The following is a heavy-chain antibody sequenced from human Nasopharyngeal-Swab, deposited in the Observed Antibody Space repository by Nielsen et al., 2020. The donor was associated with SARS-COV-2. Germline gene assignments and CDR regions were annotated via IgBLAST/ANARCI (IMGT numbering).Heavy chain of an antibody. CDR3: AKSPPRGWGYYYYIDV. Sequence: RQAPGKGLEWIGSIYYSGSTYYNPSLKSRVTISVDTSKNQFSLKLSSVTAADTAVYYCAKSPPRGWGYYYYIDVWGKGTTVTVSS. J-gene: IGHJ6*03. V-gene: IGHV4-39*01. D-gene: IGHD6-19*01. CDR2: IYYSGST.